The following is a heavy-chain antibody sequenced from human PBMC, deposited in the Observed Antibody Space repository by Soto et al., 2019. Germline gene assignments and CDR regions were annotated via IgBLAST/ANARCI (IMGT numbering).Heavy chain of an antibody. CDR3: ARDLGGWPDY. CDR1: GYTFTNYA. D-gene: IGHD2-15*01. V-gene: IGHV1-3*01. CDR2: INVGNGKT. J-gene: IGHJ4*02. Sequence: ASVKVSWKASGYTFTNYAMHWVRQAPGQRLEWMGWINVGNGKTKCSQKFQGRVTITRDTSASTAYMELSSLRSEDTAVYYCARDLGGWPDYWGQGTLVTVSS.